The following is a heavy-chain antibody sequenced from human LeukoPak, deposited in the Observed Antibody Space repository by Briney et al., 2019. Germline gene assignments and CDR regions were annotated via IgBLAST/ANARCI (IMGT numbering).Heavy chain of an antibody. Sequence: PGGSLRLSCAASGFTFSGYAMSWVRQAPGKGLEWVSAISGSGGSTYYADSVKGRFTISRDNSKNTLYLQMNSLRAEDTAVYYCAKDHSYYGSGSYLEYWGQGTLVTVSS. J-gene: IGHJ4*02. D-gene: IGHD3-10*01. CDR2: ISGSGGST. CDR3: AKDHSYYGSGSYLEY. V-gene: IGHV3-23*01. CDR1: GFTFSGYA.